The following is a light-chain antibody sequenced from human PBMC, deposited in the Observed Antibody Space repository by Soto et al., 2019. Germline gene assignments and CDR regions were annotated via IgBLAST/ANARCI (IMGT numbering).Light chain of an antibody. CDR3: QQFNSYPRIT. CDR1: QGISSA. CDR2: DAS. V-gene: IGKV1-13*02. Sequence: AIQLTQSPSSLSASVGDRVTITCRASQGISSALAWYQQKPGKAPKLLTYDASSLESGVPSRFSGSGSGTDFTLTISSLQPEDFATYYCQQFNSYPRITFGQGTRLEIK. J-gene: IGKJ5*01.